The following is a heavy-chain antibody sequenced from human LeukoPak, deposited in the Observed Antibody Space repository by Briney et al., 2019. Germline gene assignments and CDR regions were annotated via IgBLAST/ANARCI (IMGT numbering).Heavy chain of an antibody. D-gene: IGHD3-22*01. CDR2: IWYDGSNK. CDR3: AKDYYDSSGSN. J-gene: IGHJ4*02. Sequence: GGSLRLSCAASGFTFSSYGMHWVRQAPGKGLEWVAVIWYDGSNKYYADSVKGRFTISRDNPKNTLYLQMNSLRAEDTAVYYCAKDYYDSSGSNWGQGTLVTVSS. V-gene: IGHV3-33*06. CDR1: GFTFSSYG.